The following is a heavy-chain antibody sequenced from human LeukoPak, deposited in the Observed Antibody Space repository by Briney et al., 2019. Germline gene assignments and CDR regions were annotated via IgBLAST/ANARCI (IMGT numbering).Heavy chain of an antibody. V-gene: IGHV1-18*01. Sequence: ASVKVSRKASGYTFTSYGISWVRQAPGQGLEWMGWISAYNGNTNYAQKLQGRVTMTTDTSTSTAYMELRSLRSDDTAVYYCARAVDDSSGYLEVVGDAFDIWGQGTMVTVSS. J-gene: IGHJ3*02. CDR1: GYTFTSYG. D-gene: IGHD3-22*01. CDR2: ISAYNGNT. CDR3: ARAVDDSSGYLEVVGDAFDI.